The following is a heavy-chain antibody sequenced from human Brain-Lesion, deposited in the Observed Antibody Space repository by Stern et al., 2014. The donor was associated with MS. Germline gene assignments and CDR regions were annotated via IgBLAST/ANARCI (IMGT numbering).Heavy chain of an antibody. V-gene: IGHV4-4*02. J-gene: IGHJ4*02. Sequence: QVQLQESGPGLVKPSGTLSLTCAVSGGSISSSNWWSWVRQSPGKGLEWIGESDHSGSTIYNPSQKCGATVSLDKSKTPFPLTLSFLPAADTAVYFCARFPASRPHVFDSWGQGTLVTVSS. CDR3: ARFPASRPHVFDS. D-gene: IGHD6-13*01. CDR2: SDHSGST. CDR1: GGSISSSNW.